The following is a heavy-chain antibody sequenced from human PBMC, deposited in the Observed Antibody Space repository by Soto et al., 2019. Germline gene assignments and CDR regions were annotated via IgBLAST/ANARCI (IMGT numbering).Heavy chain of an antibody. Sequence: GASVKVSCKTFGYTFTSYGIGWARQAPGQGLEWMGWINTYNGNTNYAQNLQGRATLTTDTSASTAYMELRSLRSNDTAIYYCAMVDVYVTPSPQDVWGQGTTVTVSS. J-gene: IGHJ6*02. CDR2: INTYNGNT. CDR3: AMVDVYVTPSPQDV. V-gene: IGHV1-18*01. CDR1: GYTFTSYG. D-gene: IGHD3-16*01.